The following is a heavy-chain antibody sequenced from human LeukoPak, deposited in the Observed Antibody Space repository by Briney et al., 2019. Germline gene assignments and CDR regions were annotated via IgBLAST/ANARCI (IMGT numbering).Heavy chain of an antibody. J-gene: IGHJ4*02. D-gene: IGHD3-9*01. V-gene: IGHV3-15*01. CDR3: TTDIGRITIFWTPYYFDY. CDR2: IKSKTDGGTT. Sequence: GGSLRLSCAASGFTFSSYEMNWVRQAPGKGLEWVGRIKSKTDGGTTDYAAPVKGRFTISRDDSKNTLYLQMNSLKTEDTAVYYCTTDIGRITIFWTPYYFDYWGQGTLVTVSS. CDR1: GFTFSSYE.